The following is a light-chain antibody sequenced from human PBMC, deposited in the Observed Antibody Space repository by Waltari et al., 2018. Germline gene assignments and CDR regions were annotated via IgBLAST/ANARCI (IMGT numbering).Light chain of an antibody. CDR3: SSYAGSNNVV. V-gene: IGLV2-8*01. CDR1: SSDVGGYNY. Sequence: QSALTQPPSASGSPGQSVTISCTGTSSDVGGYNYVSWYQHHPGKAPKVMIYEVSKRPSGVPDRFSGSKSGNTASLTVSGLQAEDEADYYCSSYAGSNNVVFGGRTILTVL. J-gene: IGLJ2*01. CDR2: EVS.